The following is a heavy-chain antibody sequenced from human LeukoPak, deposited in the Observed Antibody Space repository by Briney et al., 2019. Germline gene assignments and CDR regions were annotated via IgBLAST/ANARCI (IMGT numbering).Heavy chain of an antibody. J-gene: IGHJ2*01. CDR3: ARGRGTTMVRGVITNYFDL. CDR2: IDPNSGGT. V-gene: IGHV1-2*02. Sequence: ASVKVSCKAFKYTFSGYYMHWVRQAPGQGLEWMGWIDPNSGGTNYAQKFLGSVTMTGDTSINTAFMELSRLRSDDTAIYYCARGRGTTMVRGVITNYFDLWGRGSLVTVSS. D-gene: IGHD3-10*01. CDR1: KYTFSGYY.